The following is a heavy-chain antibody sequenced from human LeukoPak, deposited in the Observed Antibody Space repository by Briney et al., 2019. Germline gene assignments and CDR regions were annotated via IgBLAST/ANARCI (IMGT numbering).Heavy chain of an antibody. J-gene: IGHJ4*02. CDR1: GFTFSTYA. V-gene: IGHV3-23*01. D-gene: IGHD1-26*01. CDR3: AKGPCSYSGRFCYYFDY. CDR2: ISNSGGNT. Sequence: QPGGSLRLSCAASGFTFSTYAMSWVRQAPGKGLEWVSAISNSGGNTYYADSVKGRFTISRDNSKDTLYLQMNNLRADDTAVYHCAKGPCSYSGRFCYYFDYWGQGILVTVSS.